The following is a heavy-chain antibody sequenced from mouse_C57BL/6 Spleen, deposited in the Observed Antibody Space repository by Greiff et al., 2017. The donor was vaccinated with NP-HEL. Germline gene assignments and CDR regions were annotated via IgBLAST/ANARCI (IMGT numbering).Heavy chain of an antibody. CDR1: GYTFTSYW. D-gene: IGHD1-1*01. J-gene: IGHJ2*01. V-gene: IGHV1-64*01. Sequence: QVQLQQPGAELVKPGASVKLSCKASGYTFTSYWMHWVKQRPGQGLEWIGMIHPNSGSTNYNEKFKSKATLTVDKSSSTAYMQLSSLTSEDSAVYYCARGTTVRYYFDDWGQGTTLTVSS. CDR3: ARGTTVRYYFDD. CDR2: IHPNSGST.